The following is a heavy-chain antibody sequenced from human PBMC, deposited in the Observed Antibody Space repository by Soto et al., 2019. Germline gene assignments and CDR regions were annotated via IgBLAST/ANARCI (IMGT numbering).Heavy chain of an antibody. V-gene: IGHV4-59*08. CDR3: ASQPVFGWFDP. CDR2: IYYSGST. J-gene: IGHJ5*02. Sequence: SETLSLTCTVSGGSISSYYWSWIRQPPGKGLEWIGYIYYSGSTNYNPSLKSRVTISVDTSKNQFSLKLSSVTAADTAVYYCASQPVFGWFDPWGQGTLVTVSS. CDR1: GGSISSYY. D-gene: IGHD3-10*01.